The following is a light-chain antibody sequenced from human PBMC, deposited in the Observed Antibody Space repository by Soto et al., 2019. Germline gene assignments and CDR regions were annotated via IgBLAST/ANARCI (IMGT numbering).Light chain of an antibody. CDR2: GAF. CDR1: QGIGDT. J-gene: IGKJ1*01. CDR3: QQYNDWPLT. Sequence: EVVLTQSPATLSLSPGEGVTLSCRANQGIGDTLAWYQQKPGQAPSLLIYGAFTRATGIPTRFRGTGSGTDFTLTISSLKSEDFELYYCQQYNDWPLTFGQGTKVDIK. V-gene: IGKV3-15*01.